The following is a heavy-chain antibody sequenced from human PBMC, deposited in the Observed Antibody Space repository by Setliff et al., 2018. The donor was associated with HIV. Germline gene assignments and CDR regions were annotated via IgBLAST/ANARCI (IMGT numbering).Heavy chain of an antibody. V-gene: IGHV4-39*01. CDR2: VLDGRVT. J-gene: IGHJ6*03. CDR3: ARHDVAKRGEYNFWSGYYSYYYYYIDV. Sequence: PSETLSLTCTVSGDSITSGHFYWGWIRQAPGKGLEWIGNVLDGRVTFFNPSLRGRVTISVDTSKNQFSLKLTSVTAADTAVYYCARHDVAKRGEYNFWSGYYSYYYYYIDVWGKGTTVTVSS. D-gene: IGHD3-3*01. CDR1: GDSITSGHFY.